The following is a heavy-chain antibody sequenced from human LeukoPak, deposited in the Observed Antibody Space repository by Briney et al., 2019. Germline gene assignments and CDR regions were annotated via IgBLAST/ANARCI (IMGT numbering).Heavy chain of an antibody. CDR3: ANAFGGVADAFDI. CDR1: GFTFSGSP. Sequence: AGGSLRLSCAASGFTFSGSPMHWVRQASGKGLEWVGRIRTKATSYDAAYAASVKGRFTISRDDSKNTAYLQMNSLKTEDTAMYYCANAFGGVADAFDIWGQGTMVTVSS. D-gene: IGHD3-16*01. V-gene: IGHV3-73*01. CDR2: IRTKATSYDA. J-gene: IGHJ3*02.